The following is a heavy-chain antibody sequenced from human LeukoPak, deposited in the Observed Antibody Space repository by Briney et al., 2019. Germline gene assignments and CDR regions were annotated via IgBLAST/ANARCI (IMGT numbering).Heavy chain of an antibody. J-gene: IGHJ4*02. CDR2: VSVNGGTT. V-gene: IGHV3-23*01. CDR3: AREGCTNGVCYDFDY. Sequence: PGGSLRLSCAASGFTFSSCALSWVRQAPGKGLEWVSTVSVNGGTTYYADSVKGRFTISRDNSKNTLYLQMNSLRAEDTAVYYCAREGCTNGVCYDFDYWGQGTLVTVSS. D-gene: IGHD2-8*01. CDR1: GFTFSSCA.